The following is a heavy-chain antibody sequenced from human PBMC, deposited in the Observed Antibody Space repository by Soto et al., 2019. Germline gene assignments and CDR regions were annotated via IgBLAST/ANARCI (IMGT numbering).Heavy chain of an antibody. CDR2: ISTTSFTI. J-gene: IGHJ5*01. CDR3: ARDRCYDGTCYSASDS. D-gene: IGHD2-15*01. Sequence: QPGGSLRLSCAASGFSFSTYNMDWVRQAPGKGPEWIAYISTTSFTIYYAESVKGRFTISRDNDRNSLYLEMNSLRDEDTAVYYCARDRCYDGTCYSASDSWGQGSLVTVS. CDR1: GFSFSTYN. V-gene: IGHV3-48*02.